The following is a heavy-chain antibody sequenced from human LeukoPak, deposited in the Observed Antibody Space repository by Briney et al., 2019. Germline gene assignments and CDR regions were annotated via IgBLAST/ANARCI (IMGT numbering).Heavy chain of an antibody. CDR1: GGTFSSYA. J-gene: IGHJ6*02. CDR2: IIPILGIA. V-gene: IGHV1-69*04. Sequence: SVKVSCKASGGTFSSYAISWVRQAPGQGLEWMGRIIPILGIANYAQKFQGRVTITADKSTSTAYMELSSLRSEDTAVYYCARDPSGATVTTYGMDVWGQGTTVTVSS. D-gene: IGHD4-17*01. CDR3: ARDPSGATVTTYGMDV.